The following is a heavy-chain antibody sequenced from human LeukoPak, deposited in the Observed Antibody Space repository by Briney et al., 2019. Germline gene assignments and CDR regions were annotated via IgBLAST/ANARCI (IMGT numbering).Heavy chain of an antibody. CDR1: GGTFSRHT. J-gene: IGHJ3*02. CDR3: AGEDNSSGYRPFDI. D-gene: IGHD3-22*01. Sequence: SVKVSCKASGGTFSRHTISWVRQSPGQGLEWMGGITPMFGTSNYAQKFWGRVTITADESTSTAYVELSSLRSEDTAVYYCAGEDNSSGYRPFDIWGQGTMVTVPS. CDR2: ITPMFGTS. V-gene: IGHV1-69*13.